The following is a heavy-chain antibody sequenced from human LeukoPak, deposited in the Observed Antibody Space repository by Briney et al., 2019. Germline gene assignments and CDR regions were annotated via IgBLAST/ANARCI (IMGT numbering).Heavy chain of an antibody. CDR2: IYTSGST. CDR3: ARGQTVTTEVEYCYYYGMDV. V-gene: IGHV4-4*07. CDR1: GGFISSYY. J-gene: IGHJ6*02. D-gene: IGHD4-17*01. Sequence: PSETLSLTCTVSGGFISSYYWSWIRQPAGKGLEWIGRIYTSGSTNYNPSLKSRVTMSVDTSKNQFSLKLSSVTAADTAVYYCARGQTVTTEVEYCYYYGMDVWGQGTTVTVSS.